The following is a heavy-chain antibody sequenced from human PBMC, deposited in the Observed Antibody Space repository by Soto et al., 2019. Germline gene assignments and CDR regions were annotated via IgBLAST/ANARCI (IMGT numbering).Heavy chain of an antibody. CDR2: ISYDGSNK. CDR1: GFTFSSYG. D-gene: IGHD3-3*01. CDR3: AKSYYDFWSGYSYYYYMDV. V-gene: IGHV3-30*18. J-gene: IGHJ6*03. Sequence: QVQLVESGGGVVQPGRSLRLSCAASGFTFSSYGMHWVRQAPGKGLEWVAVISYDGSNKYYADSVKGRFTISRDNSKNTLYLQMNSLRAEDTAVYYCAKSYYDFWSGYSYYYYMDVWGKGTTVTVSS.